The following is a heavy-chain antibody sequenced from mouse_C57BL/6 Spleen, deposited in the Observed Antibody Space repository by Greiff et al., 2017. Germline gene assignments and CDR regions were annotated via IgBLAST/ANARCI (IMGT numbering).Heavy chain of an antibody. CDR3: ARRGDYDPFDY. J-gene: IGHJ2*01. D-gene: IGHD2-4*01. Sequence: QVQLQQPGAELVKPGASVKLSCKASGYTFTSYWMQWVKQRPGQGLEWIGEIDPSDSYTNYNQKFKGKATLTVDTSSSTAYMQLSSLTSEDSAVYYCARRGDYDPFDYWGQGTTLTVSS. V-gene: IGHV1-50*01. CDR2: IDPSDSYT. CDR1: GYTFTSYW.